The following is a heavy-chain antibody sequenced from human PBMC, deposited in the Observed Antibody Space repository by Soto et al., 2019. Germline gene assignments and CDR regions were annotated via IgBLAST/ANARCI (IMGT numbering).Heavy chain of an antibody. CDR2: IIPIFGTA. CDR1: GGTFSSYA. V-gene: IGHV1-69*13. CDR3: ARSPSLLAMIVGRGAFDI. J-gene: IGHJ3*02. D-gene: IGHD3-22*01. Sequence: SVKVSCKASGGTFSSYAISWVRQAPGQGLEWMGGIIPIFGTANYAQKFQGRVTITADESTSTAYMELSSLRSEDTAVYYCARSPSLLAMIVGRGAFDIWGQGTMVTVSS.